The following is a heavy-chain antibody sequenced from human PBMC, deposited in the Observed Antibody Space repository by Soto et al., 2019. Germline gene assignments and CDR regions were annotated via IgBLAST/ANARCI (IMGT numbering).Heavy chain of an antibody. V-gene: IGHV3-7*03. CDR3: VRGGHGSGSYLGSS. CDR1: GFTFTTYW. J-gene: IGHJ5*02. Sequence: GGSLRLSCVASGFTFTTYWMSWVRQAPGKGLEWVANIRQDGGAQYYVDSVKGRFTISRDNAENSVYLQMDSLRVEGTAVYYCVRGGHGSGSYLGSSWGQGILVTVSS. CDR2: IRQDGGAQ. D-gene: IGHD3-10*01.